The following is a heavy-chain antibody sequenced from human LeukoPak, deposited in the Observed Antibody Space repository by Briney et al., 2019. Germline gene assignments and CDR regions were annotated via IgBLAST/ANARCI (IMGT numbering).Heavy chain of an antibody. CDR1: GFTVSSDS. V-gene: IGHV3-53*01. J-gene: IGHJ4*02. CDR3: AKAPYYYGSGSKSYFDY. D-gene: IGHD3-10*01. CDR2: IYSDNT. Sequence: GGSLRLSCTVSGFTVSSDSMSWVRQAPGKGLEWVSFIYSDNTHYSDSVRGRFTISRDNSKNTLYLQMNSLRAEDTAVYYCAKAPYYYGSGSKSYFDYWGQGTLVTVSS.